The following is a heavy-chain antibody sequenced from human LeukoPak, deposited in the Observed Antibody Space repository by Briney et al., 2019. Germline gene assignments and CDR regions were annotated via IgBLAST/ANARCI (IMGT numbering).Heavy chain of an antibody. J-gene: IGHJ4*02. D-gene: IGHD3-22*01. CDR2: ISAYNGNT. V-gene: IGHV1-18*01. CDR1: GYTFTSYG. CDR3: ARVINYYDSSGAEAPNDY. Sequence: GASMKVSCKASGYTFTSYGISWVRQAPGQGLEWMGWISAYNGNTNYAQKLQGRVTMTTDTSTSTAYMELRSLRSDDTAVYYCARVINYYDSSGAEAPNDYWGQGTLVTVSS.